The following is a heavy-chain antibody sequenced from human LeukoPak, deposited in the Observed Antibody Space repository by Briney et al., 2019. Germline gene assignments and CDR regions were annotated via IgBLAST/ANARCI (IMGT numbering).Heavy chain of an antibody. J-gene: IGHJ4*02. V-gene: IGHV3-30*01. CDR3: ARDSTYYYDSGSSGPHYFDN. CDR1: GFTFSNYA. D-gene: IGHD3-10*01. CDR2: ISSGRNYE. Sequence: GKSLRLSCAASGFTFSNYAMHWVRQAPGKGLEWVSLISSGRNYEYYADSVKGRFTISRDNSKNTLYLQLNSLRAEDTAVYYCARDSTYYYDSGSSGPHYFDNWGQGTLVTVSS.